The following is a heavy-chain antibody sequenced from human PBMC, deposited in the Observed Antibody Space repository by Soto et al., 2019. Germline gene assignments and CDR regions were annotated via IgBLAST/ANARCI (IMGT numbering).Heavy chain of an antibody. V-gene: IGHV3-23*01. CDR2: ISGSGGST. CDR1: GFTFSSYA. Sequence: GGSLRLSCAASGFTFSSYAMSWVRQAPGKGLEWVSAISGSGGSTYYADSVKGRFTISRDNSKNTLYLQMNSLRAEDTAVYYCAKESFETITMIYYYYYGMDVWRQGNTVTVS. J-gene: IGHJ6*02. D-gene: IGHD3-22*01. CDR3: AKESFETITMIYYYYYGMDV.